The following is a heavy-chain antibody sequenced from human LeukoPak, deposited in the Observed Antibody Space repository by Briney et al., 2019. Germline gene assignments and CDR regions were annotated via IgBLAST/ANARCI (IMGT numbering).Heavy chain of an antibody. Sequence: KLGESLKISCKGSGYSFTNYWIGWVRQMPGKGLECMWSIYPSDSVTRYSPSFQGQVTISAAKSISTAYLQWSSLKASDTAMFYCARRYCSGGSCNFDYWGQGTLVTVSS. CDR1: GYSFTNYW. CDR2: IYPSDSVT. J-gene: IGHJ4*02. V-gene: IGHV5-51*01. D-gene: IGHD2-15*01. CDR3: ARRYCSGGSCNFDY.